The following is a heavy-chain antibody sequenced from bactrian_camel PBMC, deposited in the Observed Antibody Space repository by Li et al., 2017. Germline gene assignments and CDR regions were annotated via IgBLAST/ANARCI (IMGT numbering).Heavy chain of an antibody. CDR3: AEGRGSRGEHCYSLNY. CDR2: ILTDDSST. Sequence: HVQLVESGGGSVQAGGSLRLSCAVSRDGHASNCLGWFRQVPGKQREGIVLILTDDSSTYYADSVKGRFTISRDSAKNTVYLQMNNLQPEDTATYYCAEGRGSRGEHCYSLNYWGQGTQVTVS. V-gene: IGHV3S54*01. CDR1: RDGHASNC. D-gene: IGHD6*01. J-gene: IGHJ4*01.